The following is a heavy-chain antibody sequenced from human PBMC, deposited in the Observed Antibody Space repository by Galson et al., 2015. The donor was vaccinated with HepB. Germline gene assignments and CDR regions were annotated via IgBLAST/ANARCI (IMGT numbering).Heavy chain of an antibody. Sequence: SLRLSCAASGFTFSSYAMHWVRQAPGKGLEWVAVISYDGSNNYYADSVKGRFTISRDNSKNTLYLQMNSLRAEDTAVYYCARDANGFYCSSTSCYGHYFDYWGQGTLVTVSS. CDR3: ARDANGFYCSSTSCYGHYFDY. J-gene: IGHJ4*02. CDR1: GFTFSSYA. CDR2: ISYDGSNN. V-gene: IGHV3-30-3*01. D-gene: IGHD2-2*01.